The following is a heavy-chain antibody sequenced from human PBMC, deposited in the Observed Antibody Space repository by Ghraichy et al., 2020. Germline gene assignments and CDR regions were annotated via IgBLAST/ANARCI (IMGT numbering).Heavy chain of an antibody. CDR1: GFTFDDYV. CDR3: AKDMRITMIRGLYSDAFDV. D-gene: IGHD3-10*01. J-gene: IGHJ3*01. CDR2: ISWDGDIT. Sequence: GGSLRLSCAASGFTFDDYVMHWVRPAPGKGPEWVSLISWDGDITYYGDSVKGRLTISRDNSKNSLFLQMNSLTTEETALYYCAKDMRITMIRGLYSDAFDVWGQGTMVTVSS. V-gene: IGHV3-43*02.